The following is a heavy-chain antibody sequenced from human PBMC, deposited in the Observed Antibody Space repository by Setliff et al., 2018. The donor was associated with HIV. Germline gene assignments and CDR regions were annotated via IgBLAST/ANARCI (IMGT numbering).Heavy chain of an antibody. J-gene: IGHJ4*02. CDR1: GGSMSSYY. CDR3: ARNRVPSSL. D-gene: IGHD3-10*01. V-gene: IGHV4-59*01. CDR2: IYYTGSA. Sequence: PSETLSLTCTVSGGSMSSYYWSWIRQPPGKGLEWIGSIYYTGSADYNPSLMSRVTISLYTPKNQFSLKLNSVIAAATAVYYCARNRVPSSLWGQGTLVTVSS.